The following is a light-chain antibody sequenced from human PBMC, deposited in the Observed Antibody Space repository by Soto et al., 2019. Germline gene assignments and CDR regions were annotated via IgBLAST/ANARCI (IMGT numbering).Light chain of an antibody. Sequence: EIVMTQSPASLSVSPGETATLSCRASQSISNSLAGYQQKPGQAPSLLIYGAYTRATGIPARFSGSGSGTEFTLTISSLQSEDSALYCCQQYNNWPPRTFGQGTKLEIK. CDR3: QQYNNWPPRT. CDR2: GAY. V-gene: IGKV3-15*01. J-gene: IGKJ2*01. CDR1: QSISNS.